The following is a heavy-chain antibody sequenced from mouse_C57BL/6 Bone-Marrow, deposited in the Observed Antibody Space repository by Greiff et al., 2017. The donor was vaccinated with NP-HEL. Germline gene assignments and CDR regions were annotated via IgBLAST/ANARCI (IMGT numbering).Heavy chain of an antibody. J-gene: IGHJ3*01. V-gene: IGHV1-81*01. CDR2: IYPRSGNT. Sequence: QVQLQQSGAELARPGASVKLSCKASGYTFTSYGISWVKQRTGQGLEWIGEIYPRSGNTYYNEKFKGKATLTADKSSSTAYMELRSLTSEDSAVYFCANAYWGQGTLVTVPA. CDR3: ANAY. CDR1: GYTFTSYG.